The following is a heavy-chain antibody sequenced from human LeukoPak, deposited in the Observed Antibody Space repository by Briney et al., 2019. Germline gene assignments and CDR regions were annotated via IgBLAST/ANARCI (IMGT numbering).Heavy chain of an antibody. CDR3: ARDRSGSWSYFDY. J-gene: IGHJ4*02. V-gene: IGHV3-43D*04. CDR1: GFTFDDYA. D-gene: IGHD3-3*01. Sequence: LTGGSLRLTCAASGFTFDDYAMHWVRQAPGKGLQWVSLITWDGRTTYYIDSVKGRFTISRDSSNTSVYLQMNSLRIEDTAMYFCARDRSGSWSYFDYWGRGTLVTVSS. CDR2: ITWDGRTT.